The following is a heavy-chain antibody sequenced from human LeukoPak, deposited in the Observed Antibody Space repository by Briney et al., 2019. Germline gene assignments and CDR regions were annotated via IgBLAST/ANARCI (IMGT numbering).Heavy chain of an antibody. Sequence: LETLSLTCTVSGGSISSSSYYWGWIRQPPGKGLEWIGSLYYTGSSYYNPSLQTRVTISLGTSKNQFSLKLSSVTAADTAVYYCARVGGFGELLSARDYYYYYMDVWGKGTTVTVSS. D-gene: IGHD3-10*01. CDR2: LYYTGSS. CDR3: ARVGGFGELLSARDYYYYYMDV. V-gene: IGHV4-39*07. CDR1: GGSISSSSYY. J-gene: IGHJ6*03.